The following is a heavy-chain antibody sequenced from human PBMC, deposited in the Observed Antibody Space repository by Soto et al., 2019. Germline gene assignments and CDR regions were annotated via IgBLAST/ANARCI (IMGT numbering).Heavy chain of an antibody. D-gene: IGHD1-7*01. CDR2: IIPIFGTA. CDR3: ERQLELRNYYYGMDV. V-gene: IGHV1-69*13. CDR1: GGTFSSYA. J-gene: IGHJ6*02. Sequence: SVKVSCKASGGTFSSYAISWVRQAPGQGLEWMGGIIPIFGTANYAQKFQGRVTITADESTSTAYMELSSLRSEETAVYYCERQLELRNYYYGMDVWGQGTTVTVSS.